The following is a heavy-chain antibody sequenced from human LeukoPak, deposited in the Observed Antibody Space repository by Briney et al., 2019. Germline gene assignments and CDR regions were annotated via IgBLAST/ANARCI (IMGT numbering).Heavy chain of an antibody. D-gene: IGHD3-22*01. CDR3: ARDGNYYDSSGYYGTLYGMDV. J-gene: IGHJ6*02. CDR1: GGSISSGGYY. V-gene: IGHV4-31*03. Sequence: SETLSLTCTVSGGSISSGGYYWSWIRQHPGKGLEWIGYIYYSGSTYYNPSLKSRVTISVDTSKNQFSLKLSSVTAADTAVYYCARDGNYYDSSGYYGTLYGMDVWGQGTTVTVSS. CDR2: IYYSGST.